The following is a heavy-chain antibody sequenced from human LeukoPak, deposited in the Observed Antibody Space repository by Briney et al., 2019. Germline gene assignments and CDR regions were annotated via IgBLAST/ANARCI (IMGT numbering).Heavy chain of an antibody. CDR2: ISGSGGST. J-gene: IGHJ4*02. CDR1: GFTFSSYA. D-gene: IGHD6-6*01. CDR3: AKSHAVAAHLGY. Sequence: QTGGSLRLSCAASGFTFSSYAMSWVRQAPGKGLEWVSAISGSGGSTYYADSVKGRFTISRDNSKNTLYLQMNSLRAGDTAVYYCAKSHAVAAHLGYWGQGTLVTVSS. V-gene: IGHV3-23*01.